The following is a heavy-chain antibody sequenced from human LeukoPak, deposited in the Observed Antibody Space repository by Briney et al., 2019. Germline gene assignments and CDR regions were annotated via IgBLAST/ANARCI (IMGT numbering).Heavy chain of an antibody. CDR1: GFTFSSYA. CDR2: ISSNGGNT. Sequence: PGGSLRLSCSASGFTFSSYAMHWVRQAPGKGLEYVSAISSNGGNTYYADSVKGRFTISRDNSKNTLYLQMNSLRAEDTAVYYCAKAYTYYYGSGSYYGHYYDMDVWGQGTTVTVSS. D-gene: IGHD3-10*01. CDR3: AKAYTYYYGSGSYYGHYYDMDV. J-gene: IGHJ6*02. V-gene: IGHV3-64*04.